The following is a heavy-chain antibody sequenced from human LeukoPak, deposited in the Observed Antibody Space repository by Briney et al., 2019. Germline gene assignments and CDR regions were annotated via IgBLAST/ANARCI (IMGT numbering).Heavy chain of an antibody. Sequence: GGSLRLSCAASGFTFSSYTMNWVRQAPGKGLEWVSSISSSSSYIYYADSMKGRFTISRDNAKNSLYLQMNSLRAEDTAVYYCARDKDYDYIWGSYRPDDFDPWGQGTLVTISS. CDR3: ARDKDYDYIWGSYRPDDFDP. CDR2: ISSSSSYI. J-gene: IGHJ5*02. V-gene: IGHV3-21*01. CDR1: GFTFSSYT. D-gene: IGHD3-16*02.